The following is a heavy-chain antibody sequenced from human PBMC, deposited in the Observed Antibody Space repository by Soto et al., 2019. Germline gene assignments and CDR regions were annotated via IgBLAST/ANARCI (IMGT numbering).Heavy chain of an antibody. CDR1: GGSVNSGSHY. Sequence: PSETLSLTCTVSGGSVNSGSHYWSWIRQSPGKGLEWIGYIYYNGGTNNNPSLKSRVTISVDKSKNQFSLNLSSMTAADTALYYCARVHNLVTTISALDSWGQGTLVTVSS. J-gene: IGHJ4*02. V-gene: IGHV4-61*01. D-gene: IGHD4-17*01. CDR3: ARVHNLVTTISALDS. CDR2: IYYNGGT.